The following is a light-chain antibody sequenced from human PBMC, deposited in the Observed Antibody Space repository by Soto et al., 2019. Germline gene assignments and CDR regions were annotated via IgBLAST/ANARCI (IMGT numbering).Light chain of an antibody. J-gene: IGKJ1*01. CDR1: QSVSSSY. CDR2: LAS. Sequence: EIVMTQSPATLSVSPGERATLSCRASQSVSSSYLAWYQQKPGQAPRLLIYLASSRAPGIPDRFSGSGSGTDFTLTISRLEPEDFAVYYCQQYGSSPRTFGQGTKVDIK. V-gene: IGKV3-20*01. CDR3: QQYGSSPRT.